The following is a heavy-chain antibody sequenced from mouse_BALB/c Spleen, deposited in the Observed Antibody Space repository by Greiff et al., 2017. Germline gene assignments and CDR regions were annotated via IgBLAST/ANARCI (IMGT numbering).Heavy chain of an antibody. V-gene: IGHV1-7*01. CDR2: INPSTGYA. Sequence: VQLQQSGAELAKPGASVKMSCKASGYTFTSYWMHWVKQRPGQGLEWIGYINPSTGYAEYNQKFKDKATLTADKSSSTAYMQLSSLTSEDSAVYYCARLAVYGFDYWGQGTTLTVSS. CDR3: ARLAVYGFDY. D-gene: IGHD1-1*01. CDR1: GYTFTSYW. J-gene: IGHJ2*01.